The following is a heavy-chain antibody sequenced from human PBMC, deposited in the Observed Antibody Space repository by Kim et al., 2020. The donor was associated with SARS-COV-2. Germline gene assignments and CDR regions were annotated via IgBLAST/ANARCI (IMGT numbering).Heavy chain of an antibody. D-gene: IGHD3-9*01. CDR2: ISYDGSNK. Sequence: GGSLRLSCAASGFTFSRYGMHWVRQAPGKGLEWVAVISYDGSNKYYADSVKGRFTISRDNSKNTLYLQMNSLRAEDTAVYYCAKGSYYDILTGYYGVDYWGQGTLVTVSS. CDR1: GFTFSRYG. V-gene: IGHV3-30*18. CDR3: AKGSYYDILTGYYGVDY. J-gene: IGHJ4*02.